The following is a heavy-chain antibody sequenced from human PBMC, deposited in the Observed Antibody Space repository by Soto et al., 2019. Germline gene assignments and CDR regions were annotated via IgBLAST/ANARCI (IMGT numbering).Heavy chain of an antibody. CDR1: GGSISSGDYY. D-gene: IGHD3-9*01. CDR3: ARGRDTYYDILTRERGDFDI. Sequence: PSETLSLTCTVSGGSISSGDYYWSWIRQPPGKGLEWIGYIYYSGSTYYNPSLKSRVTISVDTSKNQFSLKLSSVTAADTAVYYCARGRDTYYDILTRERGDFDIWGQGTMVT. CDR2: IYYSGST. J-gene: IGHJ3*02. V-gene: IGHV4-30-4*01.